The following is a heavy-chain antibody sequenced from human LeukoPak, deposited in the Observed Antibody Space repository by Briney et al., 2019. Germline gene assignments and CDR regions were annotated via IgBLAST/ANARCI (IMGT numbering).Heavy chain of an antibody. Sequence: SQTLSLTCAISGDSVSSNSAAWNWIRQSPSRGLEWLGRTYYRSKWYNDYAVSVKSRITINPDTSKNQFSLQLNSVTPEDTAVYYCAREWGSWYGGLRDWFDPWGQGTLVTVSS. CDR2: TYYRSKWYN. D-gene: IGHD6-13*01. CDR1: GDSVSSNSAA. CDR3: AREWGSWYGGLRDWFDP. J-gene: IGHJ5*02. V-gene: IGHV6-1*01.